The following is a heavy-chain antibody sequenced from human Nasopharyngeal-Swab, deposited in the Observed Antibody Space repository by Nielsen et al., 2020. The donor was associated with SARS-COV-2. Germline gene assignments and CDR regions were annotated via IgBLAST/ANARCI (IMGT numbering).Heavy chain of an antibody. J-gene: IGHJ6*02. CDR3: ARESYGMDV. CDR1: GFTFSSYG. Sequence: GGSLRLSCAASGFTFSSYGMHWVRQAPGKGLEWLAVIWYDGSNKYYADSVKGRFTISRDNSKNTLYLQMNSLRAEDTAVYYCARESYGMDVWGQGTTVTVSS. V-gene: IGHV3-33*01. CDR2: IWYDGSNK.